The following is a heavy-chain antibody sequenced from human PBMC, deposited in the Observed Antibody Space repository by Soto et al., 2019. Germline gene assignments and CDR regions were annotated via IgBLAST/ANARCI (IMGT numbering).Heavy chain of an antibody. V-gene: IGHV3-53*01. CDR3: ASGVYYDSSGPSDYYYYGMDV. CDR2: IYSGGST. J-gene: IGHJ6*02. D-gene: IGHD3-22*01. Sequence: HPGGSLRLSCAASGFTVSSNYMSWVRQAPGKGLEWVSVIYSGGSTYYADSVKGRFTISRDNSKNTLYLQMNSLRAEDTAVYYCASGVYYDSSGPSDYYYYGMDVWGRGTTVTVSS. CDR1: GFTVSSNY.